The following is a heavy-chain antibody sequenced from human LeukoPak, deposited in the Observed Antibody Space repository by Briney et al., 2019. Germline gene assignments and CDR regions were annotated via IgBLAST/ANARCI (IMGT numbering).Heavy chain of an antibody. V-gene: IGHV4-39*07. Sequence: PSETLSLTCTVSGGSISSSSYYWGWIRQPPGKGLEWIGSIYYSGSTYYNPSLKSRVTISVDTSKNQFSLKLSSVTAADTAVYYYARNARGPYWYFDLWGRGTLVTVSS. CDR2: IYYSGST. CDR3: ARNARGPYWYFDL. J-gene: IGHJ2*01. CDR1: GGSISSSSYY. D-gene: IGHD2-8*01.